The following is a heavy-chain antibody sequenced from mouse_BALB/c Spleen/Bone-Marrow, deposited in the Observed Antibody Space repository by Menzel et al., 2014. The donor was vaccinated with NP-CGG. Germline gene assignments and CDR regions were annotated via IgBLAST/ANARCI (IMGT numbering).Heavy chain of an antibody. CDR2: INSGGSNT. V-gene: IGHV5-6*02. CDR1: GFTFSSYG. J-gene: IGHJ1*01. CDR3: SRRGIWDVRRYFDV. D-gene: IGHD4-1*01. Sequence: EVKLMESGGDLVKPGGSLKLSCAASGFTFSSYGMSWVRQTPDKRLEWVATINSGGSNTYHLDSVRGRFTISRDNAKNTLYLQMTSLKSEDTAMYYCSRRGIWDVRRYFDVWGAGTTVTVSS.